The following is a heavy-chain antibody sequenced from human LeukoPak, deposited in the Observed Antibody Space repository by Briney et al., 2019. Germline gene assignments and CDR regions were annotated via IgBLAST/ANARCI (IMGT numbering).Heavy chain of an antibody. CDR3: AKWGGHYYDSSGFLPH. CDR2: INHSGST. D-gene: IGHD3-22*01. Sequence: SETLSLTCAVYGGSFSGYYWSWIRQPPGKGLEWIGEINHSGSTNYNPSLKSRVTISVDTSKNQFSLKLSSVTAADTAVYYCAKWGGHYYDSSGFLPHWGQGTLVTVSS. V-gene: IGHV4-34*01. CDR1: GGSFSGYY. J-gene: IGHJ4*02.